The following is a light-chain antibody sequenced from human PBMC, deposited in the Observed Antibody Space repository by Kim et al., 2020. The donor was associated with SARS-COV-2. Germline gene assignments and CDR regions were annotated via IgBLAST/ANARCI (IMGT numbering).Light chain of an antibody. CDR3: HLYGTSAIT. V-gene: IGKV3-20*01. J-gene: IGKJ5*01. Sequence: SPGERATLSCRASQSVSSNSLAWYQQRPGQPPRLLIYDASARAGGIPDRVSGSGSGADFTLTISRLEPEDFALYYCHLYGTSAITFGQGTRLEIK. CDR2: DAS. CDR1: QSVSSNS.